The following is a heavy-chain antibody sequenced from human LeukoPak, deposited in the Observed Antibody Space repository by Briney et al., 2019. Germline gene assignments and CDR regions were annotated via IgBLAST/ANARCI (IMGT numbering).Heavy chain of an antibody. Sequence: PGGSLRLSCAASGFTFSSYSMNWVRQVPGKGLEWVSSISDSSRYIFYADSVKGRFTISRDNAKNSLYLQMNSLRADDTAVYYCAREVYCSHTTCYYFDYWGLGTLVTVSS. CDR1: GFTFSSYS. V-gene: IGHV3-21*01. CDR3: AREVYCSHTTCYYFDY. CDR2: ISDSSRYI. J-gene: IGHJ4*02. D-gene: IGHD2/OR15-2a*01.